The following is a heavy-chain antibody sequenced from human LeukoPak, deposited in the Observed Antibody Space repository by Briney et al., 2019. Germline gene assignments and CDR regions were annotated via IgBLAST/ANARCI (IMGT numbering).Heavy chain of an antibody. V-gene: IGHV3-30*18. CDR1: GFTFSSYA. J-gene: IGHJ4*02. CDR3: AKTKGYSYGYYFDY. Sequence: PGGSLRLPCAASGFTFSSYAMHWVRQSLGKGLEWVAVMSYDGFNKYYADSVKGRFTISRDNSKNTLYLQMNSLRAEDTAVYYCAKTKGYSYGYYFDYWGQGTLVTVSS. CDR2: MSYDGFNK. D-gene: IGHD5-18*01.